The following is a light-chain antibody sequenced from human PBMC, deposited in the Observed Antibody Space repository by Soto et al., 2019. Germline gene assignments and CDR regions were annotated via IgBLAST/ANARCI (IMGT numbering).Light chain of an antibody. Sequence: DIVMTQSPDSLAVSLGERATINCKSSQSVLYNSNNKNDLAWYQQKSGQPPKLLIYWASTRESGVPDRFSGSGSGTDFTLTISSLRAEDVAVYYCQQYSSTPWTFGQGTKVQIK. CDR3: QQYSSTPWT. CDR2: WAS. V-gene: IGKV4-1*01. J-gene: IGKJ1*01. CDR1: QSVLYNSNNKND.